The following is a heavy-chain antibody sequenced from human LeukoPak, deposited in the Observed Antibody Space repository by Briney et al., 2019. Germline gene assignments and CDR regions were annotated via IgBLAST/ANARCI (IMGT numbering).Heavy chain of an antibody. CDR3: ARGGRGSAAVVAPRSFDI. D-gene: IGHD3-22*01. Sequence: GGCLRLSCAASGFTFSSIHMVWVRQAPGKGLEWVSVTYTGGNSYYAASVKGRFIISRDISKNTLYLQMNSLRAEDSALYYCARGGRGSAAVVAPRSFDIWGQGTMVTVSS. CDR2: TYTGGNS. V-gene: IGHV3-53*01. CDR1: GFTFSSIH. J-gene: IGHJ3*02.